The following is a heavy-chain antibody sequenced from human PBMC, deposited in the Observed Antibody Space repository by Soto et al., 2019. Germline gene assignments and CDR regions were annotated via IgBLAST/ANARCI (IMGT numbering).Heavy chain of an antibody. V-gene: IGHV4-30-2*06. CDR3: ARDYYGMDV. CDR1: GGSISSGGYS. J-gene: IGHJ6*02. Sequence: TLSLTCTVSGGSISSGGYSWTWIRQSPGKGLEWIGYTYQSGSAYYNPSLKSRATISVDRSKNQFSLNLTSVTAAATAVYYCARDYYGMDVWGQGTTVTVPS. CDR2: TYQSGSA.